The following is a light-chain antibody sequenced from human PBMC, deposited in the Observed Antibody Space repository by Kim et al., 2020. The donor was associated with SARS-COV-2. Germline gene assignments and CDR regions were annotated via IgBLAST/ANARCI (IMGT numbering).Light chain of an antibody. Sequence: HPDSISCRSSQCLVRRYGSTYLSWRQERPGQPPRLLIYKVSNRGSGVPDIFSGSWAGTDFTLNISRVEAEDVGVDYCMQATQFPCSFGQGTKLEI. CDR3: MQATQFPCS. CDR1: QCLVRRYGSTY. CDR2: KVS. V-gene: IGKV2-24*01. J-gene: IGKJ2*04.